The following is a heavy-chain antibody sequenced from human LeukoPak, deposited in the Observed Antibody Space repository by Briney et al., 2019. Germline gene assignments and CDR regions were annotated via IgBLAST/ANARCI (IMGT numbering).Heavy chain of an antibody. D-gene: IGHD6-19*01. J-gene: IGHJ5*02. CDR2: IYYSGST. CDR1: GFSISSYY. V-gene: IGHV4-59*01. Sequence: SETLSLTCTVSGFSISSYYWRWMGQPPGKGLEWIGYIYYSGSTNYHPSLNSRVTISVDTSKNQFSLKLSSVTAADTAVYYCARAGTDTDPFDPWGQGTLVTVSS. CDR3: ARAGTDTDPFDP.